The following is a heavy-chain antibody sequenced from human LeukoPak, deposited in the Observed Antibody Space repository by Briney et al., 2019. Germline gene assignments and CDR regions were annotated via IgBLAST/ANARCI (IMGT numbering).Heavy chain of an antibody. D-gene: IGHD3-10*01. CDR1: EFIFTKYA. CDR3: GKERSSSGSDFEY. V-gene: IGHV3-23*01. J-gene: IGHJ4*02. Sequence: PGGSLRLSCAASEFIFTKYAITWVRQAPGKGLEWVSTISGSEDSTYYADSVKGRFTISRDNSRNTLYLQMNSLRVEDSAVYYCGKERSSSGSDFEYRGQGTLVTVSS. CDR2: ISGSEDST.